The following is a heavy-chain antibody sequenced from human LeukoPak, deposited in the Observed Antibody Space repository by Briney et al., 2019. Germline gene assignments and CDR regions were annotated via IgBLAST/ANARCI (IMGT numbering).Heavy chain of an antibody. Sequence: GGSLRLSCAASGFTFSSCGMHWVRQASGKGLEWVSAISGSGGSTYYADSVKGRFTISRDNSKNTLYLQMNSLRAEDTAVYYCAKTHSSPDAFDIWGQGTMVTVSS. V-gene: IGHV3-23*01. CDR2: ISGSGGST. CDR3: AKTHSSPDAFDI. J-gene: IGHJ3*02. D-gene: IGHD6-19*01. CDR1: GFTFSSCG.